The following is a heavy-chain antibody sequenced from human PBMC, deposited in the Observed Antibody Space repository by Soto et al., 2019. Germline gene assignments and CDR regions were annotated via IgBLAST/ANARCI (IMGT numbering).Heavy chain of an antibody. J-gene: IGHJ4*02. CDR1: GGSISSGGYY. V-gene: IGHV4-31*03. D-gene: IGHD2-15*01. CDR3: AGVGRVKYYFDY. Sequence: SETLSLTCTVSGGSISSGGYYWSWIRQHPGKGLEWIGYIYYSGSTYYNPSLKSRVTISVDTSKNQFSLKLSSVTAADTAVYYCAGVGRVKYYFDYWGQGTLVTVSS. CDR2: IYYSGST.